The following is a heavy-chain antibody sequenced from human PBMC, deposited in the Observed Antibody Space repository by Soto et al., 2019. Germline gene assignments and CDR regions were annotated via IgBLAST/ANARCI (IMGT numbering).Heavy chain of an antibody. CDR3: ARDKGDGSGSYYGY. V-gene: IGHV1-18*01. J-gene: IGHJ4*02. CDR1: GYTFTSYG. CDR2: ISAYNGKT. Sequence: QVQLVQSGAEVKKPGASVKVSCKASGYTFTSYGISWVRQAPGQGLEWMGWISAYNGKTNYSQKLQGRVTMTTDTFRSKANMELRSLRADDTSVYYCARDKGDGSGSYYGYWGQGTLVTVSS. D-gene: IGHD3-10*01.